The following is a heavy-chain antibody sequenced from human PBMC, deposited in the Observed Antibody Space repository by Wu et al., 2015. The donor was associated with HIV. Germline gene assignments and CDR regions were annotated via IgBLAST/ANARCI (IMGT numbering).Heavy chain of an antibody. Sequence: QVQLVQSGAEVKKPGASVKVSCKASGYTFTSYGISWVRQAPGQGLEWMGWISAYNGNTNYAQKFQGRVTMTTDTSTNSGYMELRSLRSDDTAVYYCARGPYDFWSGQLSYYYYMDVWGKGTTVTVSS. J-gene: IGHJ6*03. V-gene: IGHV1-18*01. CDR1: GYTFTSYG. CDR2: ISAYNGNT. D-gene: IGHD3-3*01. CDR3: ARGPYDFWSGQLSYYYYMDV.